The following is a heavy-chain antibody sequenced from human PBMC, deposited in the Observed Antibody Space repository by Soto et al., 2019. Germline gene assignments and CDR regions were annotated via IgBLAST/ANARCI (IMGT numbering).Heavy chain of an antibody. D-gene: IGHD3-22*01. Sequence: ASVKVSCKASGYTFTSYYMHWVRQAPGQGLEWMGIINPSGGSTSYAQKFQGRVTMTRDTSTSTVYMELSSLRSEDTAVYYCAGERGTGYYYDSSGYRPQLYYYYGMDVWGQGTTVTVSS. J-gene: IGHJ6*02. CDR1: GYTFTSYY. CDR2: INPSGGST. V-gene: IGHV1-46*01. CDR3: AGERGTGYYYDSSGYRPQLYYYYGMDV.